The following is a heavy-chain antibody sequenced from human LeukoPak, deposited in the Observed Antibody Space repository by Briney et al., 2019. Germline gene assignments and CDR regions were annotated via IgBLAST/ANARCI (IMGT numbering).Heavy chain of an antibody. D-gene: IGHD6-19*01. CDR2: IYTGGNT. V-gene: IGHV3-53*01. Sequence: TGGSLRLSCAASGFIVSSNYMNWVRQAPGKGLEWVSVIYTGGNTYYADSVKGRFTISRGNSKNTLYLQMHSLRAEDTAVYYCASPSSGQSFDIWGQGTMVTVSS. CDR3: ASPSSGQSFDI. J-gene: IGHJ3*02. CDR1: GFIVSSNY.